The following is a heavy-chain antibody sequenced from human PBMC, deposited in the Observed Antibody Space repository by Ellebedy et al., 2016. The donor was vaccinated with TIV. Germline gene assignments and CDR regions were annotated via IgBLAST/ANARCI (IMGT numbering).Heavy chain of an antibody. J-gene: IGHJ5*02. V-gene: IGHV1-18*04. CDR2: ISGYNGNT. D-gene: IGHD2-2*02. CDR1: GYTFTSYG. Sequence: AASVKVSCKASGYTFTSYGISWVRQAPGQGLEWMGWISGYNGNTNYAQKLPGRVTMTTDTSTSTAYMELRSLRSDDTAVYYCARDRYIKRIAWFDPWGQGTLVTVSS. CDR3: ARDRYIKRIAWFDP.